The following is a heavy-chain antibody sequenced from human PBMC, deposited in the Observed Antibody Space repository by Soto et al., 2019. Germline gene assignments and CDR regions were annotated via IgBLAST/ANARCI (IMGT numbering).Heavy chain of an antibody. CDR1: GFTLDDYA. V-gene: IGHV3-9*01. CDR2: ISWNSDTV. J-gene: IGHJ3*02. Sequence: EVHLVESGGGLVLPGTSLRLSCAASGFTLDDYAMHWVRQAPGKGLEWVSGISWNSDTVVYADSVKGRFTISRDNAKNSLYLKMNSLRTEDTALLYCAKSLRRQGLTGWTQVFDIWGRGTLVTVSS. D-gene: IGHD3-16*01. CDR3: AKSLRRQGLTGWTQVFDI.